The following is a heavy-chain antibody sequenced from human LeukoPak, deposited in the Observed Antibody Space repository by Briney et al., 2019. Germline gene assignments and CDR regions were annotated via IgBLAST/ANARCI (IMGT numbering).Heavy chain of an antibody. D-gene: IGHD5-18*01. V-gene: IGHV1-8*01. Sequence: ASVKVSCKASGYAFTSYDINWVRQATGQGLEWMGWMNPNSGNTGYAQKFQGRVTMTRNTSISTAYMELSSLRSEYTAVYYCARGGIQLWYYYYYGMDVWGQGTTVTVSS. CDR1: GYAFTSYD. CDR2: MNPNSGNT. J-gene: IGHJ6*02. CDR3: ARGGIQLWYYYYYGMDV.